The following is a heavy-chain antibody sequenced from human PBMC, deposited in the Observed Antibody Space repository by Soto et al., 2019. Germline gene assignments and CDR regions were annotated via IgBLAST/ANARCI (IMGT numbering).Heavy chain of an antibody. CDR3: ARDSGQLWPDYAFDY. D-gene: IGHD5-18*01. J-gene: IGHJ4*02. CDR2: ISSSGSTI. CDR1: GFTFSSYE. Sequence: EVQLVESGGGLVQPGGSLRLSCAASGFTFSSYEMNWVRQAPGKGLERVSYISSSGSTIYYADSVKGRFTISRDNAKNSLYLQMNSLRAEDTAVYYCARDSGQLWPDYAFDYWGQGTLVTVSS. V-gene: IGHV3-48*03.